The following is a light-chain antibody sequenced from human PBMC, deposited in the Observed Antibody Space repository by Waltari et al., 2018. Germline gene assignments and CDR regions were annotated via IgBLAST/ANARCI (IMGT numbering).Light chain of an antibody. V-gene: IGKV3-15*01. CDR3: QHYNNWPLT. Sequence: EIVMTQSPATLSVSPGERATLSCRASQSVCSTLAWYQQKPGQAPRLLIYGASTRATGIPARFSGSGSGTEFTLTISSLQSEDFAVYYCQHYNNWPLTFGGGTKVQIK. J-gene: IGKJ4*01. CDR2: GAS. CDR1: QSVCST.